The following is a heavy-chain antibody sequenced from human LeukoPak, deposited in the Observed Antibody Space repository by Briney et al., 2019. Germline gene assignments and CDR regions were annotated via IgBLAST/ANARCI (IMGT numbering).Heavy chain of an antibody. J-gene: IGHJ4*02. Sequence: GGSLRLSCAASGFTFSTYSMNWVRQPPGKGLEWVSYISGSSETIYYADSVKGRFTISRDNAKNSLYLQMNSLRDEDTAVYYCARTPPTAGLTTIGVGSDYWGQGTLVTVSS. V-gene: IGHV3-48*02. D-gene: IGHD4-11*01. CDR3: ARTPPTAGLTTIGVGSDY. CDR2: ISGSSETI. CDR1: GFTFSTYS.